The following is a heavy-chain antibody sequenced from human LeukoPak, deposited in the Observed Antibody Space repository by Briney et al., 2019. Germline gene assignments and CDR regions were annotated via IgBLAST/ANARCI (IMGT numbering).Heavy chain of an antibody. J-gene: IGHJ4*02. Sequence: PGGSLRLSCAASGFTFSSYSMNWVRQAPGKGLEWVSSVSSSSSYIYYADSVKGRFTITRDNAKNSLYLQMNSLRAEDTAVYYCARGHRRRIVVVVAGPETDYWGQGTLVTVSS. CDR2: VSSSSSYI. CDR1: GFTFSSYS. D-gene: IGHD2-15*01. V-gene: IGHV3-21*01. CDR3: ARGHRRRIVVVVAGPETDY.